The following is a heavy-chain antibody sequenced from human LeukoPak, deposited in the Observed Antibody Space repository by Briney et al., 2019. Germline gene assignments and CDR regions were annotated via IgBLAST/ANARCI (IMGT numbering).Heavy chain of an antibody. CDR1: GFTFSNYG. D-gene: IGHD2-21*02. CDR2: IHNHGNEN. J-gene: IGHJ4*02. Sequence: PGGSLRLSCAASGFTFSNYGMQWVRQAPGKGLEWVANIHNHGNENYFVDSVKGRFTIYRDNARNSLFLQMNSLRAEDTAVYYCSRGDPDYWGQGTLVIVSS. CDR3: SRGDPDY. V-gene: IGHV3-7*01.